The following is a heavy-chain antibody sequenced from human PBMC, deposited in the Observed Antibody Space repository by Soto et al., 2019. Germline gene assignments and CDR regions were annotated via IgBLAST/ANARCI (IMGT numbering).Heavy chain of an antibody. J-gene: IGHJ6*02. CDR1: GYTFTSYA. CDR2: INAGNGNT. D-gene: IGHD1-1*01. CDR3: ARLSTTGTTDSFYYYYYGMDV. V-gene: IGHV1-3*01. Sequence: ASVKVSCKASGYTFTSYAMHWVRQAPGQRLEWTGWINAGNGNTKYSQKFQGRVTITRDTSASTAYMELSSLRSEDTAVYYCARLSTTGTTDSFYYYYYGMDVWGQGTTVTVSS.